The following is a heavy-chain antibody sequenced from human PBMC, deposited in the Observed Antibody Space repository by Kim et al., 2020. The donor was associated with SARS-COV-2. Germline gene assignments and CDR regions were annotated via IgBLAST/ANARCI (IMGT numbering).Heavy chain of an antibody. CDR3: ARDLSRFVDLWGIVGASPLSNGMDV. V-gene: IGHV1-46*01. CDR2: INPSGGST. J-gene: IGHJ6*02. CDR1: GYTFTSYY. Sequence: ASVKVSCKASGYTFTSYYMHWVRQAPGQGLEWMGIINPSGGSTSYAQKFQGRVTMTRDTSTSTVYMKLSSLRSEDTAVYYCARDLSRFVDLWGIVGASPLSNGMDVWGQGTTVTVSS. D-gene: IGHD1-26*01.